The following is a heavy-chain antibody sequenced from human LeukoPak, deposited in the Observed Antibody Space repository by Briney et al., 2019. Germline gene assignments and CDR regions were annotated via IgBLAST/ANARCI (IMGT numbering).Heavy chain of an antibody. D-gene: IGHD1-26*01. V-gene: IGHV3-30*18. CDR1: GFTFSSYS. Sequence: GGSLRLSCAASGFTFSSYSMNWVRQAPGKGLEWVAVISYDGSNKYYADSVKGRFTISRDNSKNTLYLQMHSLRAEDTAVYYCAKAGATTPNFHFDYWGQGTLVTVSS. J-gene: IGHJ4*02. CDR3: AKAGATTPNFHFDY. CDR2: ISYDGSNK.